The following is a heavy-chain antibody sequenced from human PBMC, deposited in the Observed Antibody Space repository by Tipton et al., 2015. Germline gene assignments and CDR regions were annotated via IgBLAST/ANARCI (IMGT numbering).Heavy chain of an antibody. Sequence: SLRLSCTASGFTFRNYAVNWFRQAPGKGLEWIGFIRSENYGGTTEYAASVKGRFTISRDDSKSIAYLQLDSLKIEDTAMYYCSRAHMIYDALTDYFMPFDYWGQGALVTVSS. CDR2: IRSENYGGTT. V-gene: IGHV3-49*03. CDR3: SRAHMIYDALTDYFMPFDY. CDR1: GFTFRNYA. J-gene: IGHJ4*02. D-gene: IGHD3-9*01.